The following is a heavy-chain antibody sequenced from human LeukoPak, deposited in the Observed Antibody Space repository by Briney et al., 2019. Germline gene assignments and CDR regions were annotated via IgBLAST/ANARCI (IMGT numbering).Heavy chain of an antibody. CDR3: ARDHWNSDREFAF. CDR2: VSASNGHT. D-gene: IGHD1/OR15-1a*01. CDR1: GYTYTSFG. J-gene: IGHJ4*02. Sequence: ASVKVSCKASGYTYTSFGISWVRQAPGEGLEWVGWVSASNGHTNYAQKFKGRVTMTTDTSTTTAFMDLRSLTSDDTAVYYCARDHWNSDREFAFWGQGTLVTVFS. V-gene: IGHV1-18*01.